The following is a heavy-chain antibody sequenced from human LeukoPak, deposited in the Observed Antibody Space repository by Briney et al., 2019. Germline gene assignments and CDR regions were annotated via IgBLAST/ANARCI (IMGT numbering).Heavy chain of an antibody. V-gene: IGHV3-21*01. CDR3: ARDLNDSSGH. Sequence: GGSLRLSCAASGFTFSSFSMNWVRQAPGKGLEWVSSISSGGNYLYYADSVKGRLTISRDNAQNSLYLQMNSLRAEDTAVYYCARDLNDSSGHWGQGTLVTVSS. CDR1: GFTFSSFS. D-gene: IGHD3-22*01. J-gene: IGHJ4*02. CDR2: ISSGGNYL.